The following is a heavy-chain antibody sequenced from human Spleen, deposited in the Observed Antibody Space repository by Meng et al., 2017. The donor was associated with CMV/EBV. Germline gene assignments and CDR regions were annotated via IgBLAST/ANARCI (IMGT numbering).Heavy chain of an antibody. V-gene: IGHV3-20*04. D-gene: IGHD3-3*01. CDR3: ARDHDFWSGQSPMDV. CDR1: GFTFDDFG. CDR2: IYWNGGRT. Sequence: GESLKISCAASGFTFDDFGMNWVRQVPGKGLEWVSRIYWNGGRTSYADSVKGRFTISRDNAKNSLYLQMNSLRGEDTALYYCARDHDFWSGQSPMDVWGQGTTVTVSS. J-gene: IGHJ6*02.